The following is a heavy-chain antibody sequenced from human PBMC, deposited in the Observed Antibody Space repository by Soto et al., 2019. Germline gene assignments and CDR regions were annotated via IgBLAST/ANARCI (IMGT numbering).Heavy chain of an antibody. CDR2: IPYSGGP. CDR3: ASSKMGLISVLET. CDR1: GDSIRSYF. D-gene: IGHD3-10*01. Sequence: SETLSLTCNVSGDSIRSYFWSWVRQPPGKGLEWIGYIPYSGGPTYNPSLKSRVTISIDTSKKQFSLKMTSVTTADTAVYYCASSKMGLISVLETWGQGTLVTVSS. J-gene: IGHJ5*02. V-gene: IGHV4-59*01.